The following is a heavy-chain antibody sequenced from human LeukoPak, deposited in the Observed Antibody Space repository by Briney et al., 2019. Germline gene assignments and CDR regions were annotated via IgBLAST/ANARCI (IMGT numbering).Heavy chain of an antibody. CDR3: ARDKGGYDSSGYIGSLLYYFDY. CDR2: INPNSDGT. CDR1: GYTFTGYY. Sequence: GASVKVSCKASGYTFTGYYMHWVRQAPGQGLEWMGWINPNSDGTNYAQKFQGRVTMTRDTSISTAYMELSRLRSDDTAVYYCARDKGGYDSSGYIGSLLYYFDYWGQGTLVTVSS. V-gene: IGHV1-2*02. J-gene: IGHJ4*02. D-gene: IGHD3-22*01.